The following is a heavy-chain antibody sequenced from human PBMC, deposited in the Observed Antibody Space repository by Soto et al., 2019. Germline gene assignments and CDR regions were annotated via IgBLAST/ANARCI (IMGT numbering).Heavy chain of an antibody. CDR1: GFTFRSYG. CDR3: AKDPSYYDSD. Sequence: QVQLVESGGGVVQPGRSLRLSCATSGFTFRSYGMHWVRQAPGKGLEWVAVVSYDGSNKYYSDSVKGRFTISRDNSKNTLYLQMNSLRAEDTSVYYCAKDPSYYDSDWGQGTLVTVCS. D-gene: IGHD3-10*01. CDR2: VSYDGSNK. J-gene: IGHJ4*02. V-gene: IGHV3-30*18.